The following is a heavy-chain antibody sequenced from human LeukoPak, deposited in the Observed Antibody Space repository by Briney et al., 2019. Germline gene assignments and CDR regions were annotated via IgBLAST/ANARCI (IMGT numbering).Heavy chain of an antibody. Sequence: SGTLSLTCAVSGTSISLSNWWTWVRQPPGKGLEWIGEIYHSGTTNYNPSLKSRVTISVDTSKNQFPLKLSSVTAADTAVYYCARDSVTMVRGVVPYYFDYWGQGTLVTVSS. CDR3: ARDSVTMVRGVVPYYFDY. V-gene: IGHV4-4*02. CDR2: IYHSGTT. D-gene: IGHD3-10*01. CDR1: GTSISLSNW. J-gene: IGHJ4*02.